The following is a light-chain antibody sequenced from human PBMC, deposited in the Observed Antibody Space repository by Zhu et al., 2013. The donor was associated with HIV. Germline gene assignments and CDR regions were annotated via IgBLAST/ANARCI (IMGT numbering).Light chain of an antibody. V-gene: IGKV3-20*01. Sequence: EVVMTQSPATLSVSLGEGATLSCRASQSVSSNVAWYQQKPGQPPMLLIFGASTRATGIPDRFSGSGSRTDFTLTISRLEPEDSAVYYCQHFGRSPPWRFGQGTKVEIK. CDR2: GAS. CDR1: QSVSSN. CDR3: QHFGRSPPWR. J-gene: IGKJ1*01.